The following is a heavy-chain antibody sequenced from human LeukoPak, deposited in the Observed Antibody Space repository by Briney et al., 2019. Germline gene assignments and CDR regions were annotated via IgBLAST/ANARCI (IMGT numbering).Heavy chain of an antibody. CDR2: IYYSGST. CDR3: AREGDYDSSGYYSRGVDY. J-gene: IGHJ4*02. V-gene: IGHV4-31*03. Sequence: SETLSLTCTVSGGSISSGGYYWSWIRQHPGKGLEWIGYIYYSGSTYYNPSLKSRVTISVDTSKNQFSLKLSSVTAADTAVYYCAREGDYDSSGYYSRGVDYWGQGTLVTVSS. CDR1: GGSISSGGYY. D-gene: IGHD3-22*01.